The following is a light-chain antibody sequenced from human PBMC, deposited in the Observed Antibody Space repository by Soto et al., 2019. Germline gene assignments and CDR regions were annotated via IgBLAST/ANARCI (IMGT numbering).Light chain of an antibody. Sequence: DIQMTQSPSSLSASVGDRVTITCQASQDISEHLNWYQRKPGKAPKLLIYDAVNLQTGVPSRFSGSGFGTEFPFTISSLQPEDIATHYCQQYDDLPRYSFGQGTKLEIK. J-gene: IGKJ2*03. CDR3: QQYDDLPRYS. CDR1: QDISEH. V-gene: IGKV1-33*01. CDR2: DAV.